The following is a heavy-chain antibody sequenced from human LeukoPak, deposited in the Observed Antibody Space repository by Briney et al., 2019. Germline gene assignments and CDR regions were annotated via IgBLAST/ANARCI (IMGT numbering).Heavy chain of an antibody. CDR3: ARGLWNFAS. D-gene: IGHD3-3*01. CDR2: IKQDGRGK. Sequence: GGSLRLSCVASGFTLSPYWMTWVRQAPGRGLEWVANIKQDGRGKNYVDSVKGRFTISRDNVKNSLFLQINSLRAEDTAVYYCARGLWNFASWGQGTLVTVSS. CDR1: GFTLSPYW. J-gene: IGHJ4*02. V-gene: IGHV3-7*01.